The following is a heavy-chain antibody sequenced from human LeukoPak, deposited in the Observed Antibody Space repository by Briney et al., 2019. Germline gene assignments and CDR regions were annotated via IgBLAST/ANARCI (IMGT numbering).Heavy chain of an antibody. Sequence: GGSLRLSCAASGFTFSSYWMHWVRHAPGKGLVWVSRINSDGSSTSYAGSVKGRFTISRDNAKNTLYLQMNSLRAEDTAVYYCARGDSSVVPAAKGFDYWGQGTLVTVSS. D-gene: IGHD2-2*01. V-gene: IGHV3-74*01. CDR3: ARGDSSVVPAAKGFDY. J-gene: IGHJ4*02. CDR2: INSDGSST. CDR1: GFTFSSYW.